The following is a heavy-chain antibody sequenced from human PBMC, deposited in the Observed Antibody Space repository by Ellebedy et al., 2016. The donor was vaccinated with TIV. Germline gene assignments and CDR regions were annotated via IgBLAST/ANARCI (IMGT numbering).Heavy chain of an antibody. D-gene: IGHD6-19*01. CDR3: ARDAENIAVADNFDY. CDR2: ISSSGSTI. Sequence: GESLKISCAASGFTFSDYYMSWIRQAPGKGLEWVSYISSSGSTIYYADSVKGRFTISRDNAKNSLYLQMNSLRAEATAVYYCARDAENIAVADNFDYWGQGTLVTVSS. J-gene: IGHJ4*02. V-gene: IGHV3-11*01. CDR1: GFTFSDYY.